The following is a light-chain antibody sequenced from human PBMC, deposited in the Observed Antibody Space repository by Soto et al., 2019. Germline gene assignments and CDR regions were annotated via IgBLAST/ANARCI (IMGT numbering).Light chain of an antibody. V-gene: IGKV1-5*03. Sequence: IQMTQSPSTLSASVGDRVTITCRASQSISSWLAWYQQKPGKAPKLLIYKASSLESGVPSRFSGSGSGTEFTLTISSLQPEDFATYYCQQSYSRVTFGQGTKVDIK. J-gene: IGKJ1*01. CDR3: QQSYSRVT. CDR1: QSISSW. CDR2: KAS.